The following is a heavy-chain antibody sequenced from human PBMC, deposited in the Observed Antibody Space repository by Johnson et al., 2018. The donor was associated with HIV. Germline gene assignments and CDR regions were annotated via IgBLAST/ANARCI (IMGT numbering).Heavy chain of an antibody. V-gene: IGHV3-66*01. D-gene: IGHD3-22*01. CDR2: IYSGGST. CDR1: GFTVSSNY. CDR3: AREPYDSSGYQWGHGAFDI. Sequence: VQLVESGGGLVQPGGSLRLSCAASGFTVSSNYMSWVRQAPGKGLEWVSVIYSGGSTYYADSVKGRFTISRDNSKNTLYLQMNSLRAEDTAVYYCAREPYDSSGYQWGHGAFDIWGQGTMVTVSS. J-gene: IGHJ3*02.